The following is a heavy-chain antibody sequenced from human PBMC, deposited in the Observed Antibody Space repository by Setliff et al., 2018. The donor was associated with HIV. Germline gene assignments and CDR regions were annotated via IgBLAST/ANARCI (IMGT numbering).Heavy chain of an antibody. CDR2: IIPIFGTA. CDR3: ARPSDTAMVTVGYYYYGMDV. D-gene: IGHD5-18*01. J-gene: IGHJ6*02. CDR1: GGTFSSYA. V-gene: IGHV1-69*13. Sequence: SVKVSCKASGGTFSSYAISWMRQAPGQGLEWMGGIIPIFGTANYAQKFQGRVTITADESTSTAYMELSSLRSEDTAVYYCARPSDTAMVTVGYYYYGMDVWGQGTTVTVSS.